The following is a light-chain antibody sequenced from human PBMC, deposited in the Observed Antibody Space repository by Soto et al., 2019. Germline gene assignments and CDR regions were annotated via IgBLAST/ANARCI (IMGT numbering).Light chain of an antibody. Sequence: VVTQSPSTLSLSPGDRAALPCRASQSIGSYLAWYQQKPGQAPWLLIYGASTRATGVPARFSGSGSGTDFTLTISSLQSEDFALYYCQQYNNWPPKFGQGTKVDI. CDR3: QQYNNWPPK. CDR1: QSIGSY. J-gene: IGKJ1*01. V-gene: IGKV3-15*01. CDR2: GAS.